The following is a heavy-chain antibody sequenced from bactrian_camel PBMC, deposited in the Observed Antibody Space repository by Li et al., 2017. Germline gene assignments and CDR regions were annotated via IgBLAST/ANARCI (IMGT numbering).Heavy chain of an antibody. D-gene: IGHD2*01. J-gene: IGHJ4*01. Sequence: HVQLVESGGGTVETGGSLTLSCLEPQNQYNCLGWFRQAPGKEREGVAAFHIGDRRQFTADSVKGRFTLSYDNAKSIGYLQMNSLKPEDTAMYYCAAKWSIGGRWSDQNMWNYWGQGTQVTVS. CDR1: QNQYNC. V-gene: IGHV3S54*01. CDR2: FHIGDRRQ. CDR3: AAKWSIGGRWSDQNMWNY.